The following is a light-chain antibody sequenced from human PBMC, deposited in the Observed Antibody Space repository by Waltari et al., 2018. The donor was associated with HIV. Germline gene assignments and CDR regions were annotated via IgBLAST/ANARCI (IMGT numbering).Light chain of an antibody. V-gene: IGLV1-51*01. CDR3: GTWDSRLSAYV. Sequence: QSVLTQPPSVSAAPGQKVTISCSGSSSNIENHYVSWYHQIPGTAPKLRIFDDNRRPSGSPDRFTGSKSATSATLGITGLQAGDEADYYCGTWDSRLSAYVFGTGTKVTVL. CDR2: DDN. CDR1: SSNIENHY. J-gene: IGLJ1*01.